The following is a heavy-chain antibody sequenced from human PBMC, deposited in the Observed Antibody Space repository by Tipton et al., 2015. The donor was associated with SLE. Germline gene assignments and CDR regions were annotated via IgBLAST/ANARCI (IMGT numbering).Heavy chain of an antibody. CDR2: KYYSGST. Sequence: TLSLTCTVSGGPIRSYYWSWIRQPPGKGLEWIGYKYYSGSTNYNPSLKSRVTISVDTSKNQFSLKLRSVTAADTAVYYCARGGGFVWGQGTLVTVSS. CDR3: ARGGGFV. J-gene: IGHJ4*02. CDR1: GGPIRSYY. V-gene: IGHV4-59*01. D-gene: IGHD1-26*01.